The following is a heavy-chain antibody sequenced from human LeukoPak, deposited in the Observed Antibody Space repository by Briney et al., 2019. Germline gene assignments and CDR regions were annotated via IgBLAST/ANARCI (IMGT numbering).Heavy chain of an antibody. CDR1: GFTFSSYW. Sequence: GGSLRLSCAASGFTFSSYWMSWVRQAPGKGLEWVANIKQDGSEKYYVDSVKGRFAISRDNAKNSLYLQMNSLRAEDTAVYYCASHGPDSELMDVWGQGTTVTVSS. D-gene: IGHD1-26*01. CDR3: ASHGPDSELMDV. J-gene: IGHJ6*02. CDR2: IKQDGSEK. V-gene: IGHV3-7*03.